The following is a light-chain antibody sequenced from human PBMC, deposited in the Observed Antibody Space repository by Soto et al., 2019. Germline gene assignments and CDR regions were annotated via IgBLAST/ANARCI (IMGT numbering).Light chain of an antibody. V-gene: IGKV1-8*01. CDR3: QQYYSYPPS. CDR2: AAS. CDR1: QGISSY. J-gene: IGKJ1*01. Sequence: IRMTQSPSSFSASTGDRVTITCRASQGISSYLAWYQQKPGKAPKLLIYAASTLQSGVPSRFSGSGSGTDFTLTISCLQSEDFATYYCQQYYSYPPSFGQGTKVEIK.